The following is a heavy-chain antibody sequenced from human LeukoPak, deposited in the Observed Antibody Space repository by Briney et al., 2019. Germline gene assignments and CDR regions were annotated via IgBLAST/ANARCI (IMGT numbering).Heavy chain of an antibody. Sequence: GGSLRLSCAASGFTFNNYWMSWVRQAPGKGLEWVANIKPDGSEKYYVDSVKGRFTISRDNAKNSVSLQMNSLRAEDMAVYYCAKVVPGGRDYMDVWGKGTTVTVSS. V-gene: IGHV3-7*01. J-gene: IGHJ6*03. CDR3: AKVVPGGRDYMDV. CDR1: GFTFNNYW. D-gene: IGHD6-6*01. CDR2: IKPDGSEK.